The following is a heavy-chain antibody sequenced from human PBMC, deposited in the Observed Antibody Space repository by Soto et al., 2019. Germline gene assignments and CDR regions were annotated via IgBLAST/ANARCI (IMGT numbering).Heavy chain of an antibody. D-gene: IGHD1-1*01. CDR2: IIPLTETP. CDR1: GGTFSDYA. Sequence: GASVKVSCKASGGTFSDYAISWVRQAPGHGLEWVGWIIPLTETPVYAQTVQGRLTITADEVTSAAYMELSSLRSDDTAVYFCAIGPRNSWTCDFWGQGTLVTVSS. CDR3: AIGPRNSWTCDF. J-gene: IGHJ4*02. V-gene: IGHV1-69*13.